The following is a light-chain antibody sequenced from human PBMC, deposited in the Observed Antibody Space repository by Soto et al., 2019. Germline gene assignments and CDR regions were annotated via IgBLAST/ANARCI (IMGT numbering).Light chain of an antibody. V-gene: IGLV1-44*01. CDR3: AAWDDSLNGVV. Sequence: QLVLTQPPSASGTPGQRVTISCSGSSSNIGSYTVNWYQQVPGTAPKLLIYSNNQRPSGVPDRFSGSKSGPSASLAISGLQSEDEADYYCAAWDDSLNGVVFGGGTKLTVL. CDR1: SSNIGSYT. CDR2: SNN. J-gene: IGLJ3*02.